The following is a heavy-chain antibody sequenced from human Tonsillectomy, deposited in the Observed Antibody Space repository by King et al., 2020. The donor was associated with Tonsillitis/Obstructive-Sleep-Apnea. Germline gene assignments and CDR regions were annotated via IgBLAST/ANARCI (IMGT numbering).Heavy chain of an antibody. J-gene: IGHJ4*02. CDR3: ARPPGGFWSGYSRAPLGY. CDR2: INPSGGST. V-gene: IGHV1-46*01. D-gene: IGHD3-3*01. Sequence: VQLVQSGAEVKKPGASVKISCKASGYTFTSYYIHWVRQAPGQGLEWMGIINPSGGSTSYAQKFQGRVTMTRDTSPSTVYMELSSLRSEDTAVYYCARPPGGFWSGYSRAPLGYWGQGTLVTVSS. CDR1: GYTFTSYY.